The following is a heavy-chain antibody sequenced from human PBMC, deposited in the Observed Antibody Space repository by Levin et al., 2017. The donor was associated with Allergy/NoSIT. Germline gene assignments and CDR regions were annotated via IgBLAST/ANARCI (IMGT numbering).Heavy chain of an antibody. J-gene: IGHJ4*02. Sequence: SCAGSGFTFSIYSMDWARQAPGKGLEWVAAISNDGTDKYYAESVRGRFTIFRDNSKNTLDLQMNSLREEDTGVYYCARDHSSGAGHFWGPGTLVTVAS. CDR3: ARDHSSGAGHF. D-gene: IGHD6-19*01. CDR2: ISNDGTDK. CDR1: GFTFSIYS. V-gene: IGHV3-30-3*01.